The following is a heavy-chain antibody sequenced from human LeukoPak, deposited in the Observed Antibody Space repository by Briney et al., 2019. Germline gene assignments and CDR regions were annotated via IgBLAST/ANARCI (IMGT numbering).Heavy chain of an antibody. CDR3: AKDRRDSAMANDAFDL. J-gene: IGHJ3*01. D-gene: IGHD5-18*01. CDR2: ISGSGGST. Sequence: GGSLRLSCAASGFTFSSYAMSWVRQAPGEGLEWVSAISGSGGSTYYADSVKGRFSISRDNSKNALYLQMNSLRAGDTALYYCAKDRRDSAMANDAFDLLGQGTMVTVSS. CDR1: GFTFSSYA. V-gene: IGHV3-23*01.